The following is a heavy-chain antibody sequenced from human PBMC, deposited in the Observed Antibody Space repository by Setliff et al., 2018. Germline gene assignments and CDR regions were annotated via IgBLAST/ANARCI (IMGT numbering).Heavy chain of an antibody. Sequence: GGSLRLSCAASGFTFSYYYMSWVRQAPGKGLEWLSKISGDGSTIYYADSVRGRFTISRDNAKNSLYLQMNSLRAEDSAVYYCARDGVFYAMDFWGQGTTVTVSS. V-gene: IGHV3-11*04. D-gene: IGHD3-10*01. J-gene: IGHJ6*02. CDR1: GFTFSYYY. CDR3: ARDGVFYAMDF. CDR2: ISGDGSTI.